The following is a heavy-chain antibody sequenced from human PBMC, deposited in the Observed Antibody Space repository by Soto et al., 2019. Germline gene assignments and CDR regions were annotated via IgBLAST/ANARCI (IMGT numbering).Heavy chain of an antibody. CDR1: GFSLRTSGVG. D-gene: IGHD2-2*01. J-gene: IGHJ4*02. Sequence: QITLKESGPTLVKPTQTLTLTCTFSGFSLRTSGVGVGWIRQPPGKALEWLALIYWDDDNRYSPSLKRRLTIPKYTSKNQVVLTMTNMDPVDTATYYCAHTLYHNTDMRYWGQGTLVTGSS. V-gene: IGHV2-5*02. CDR3: AHTLYHNTDMRY. CDR2: IYWDDDN.